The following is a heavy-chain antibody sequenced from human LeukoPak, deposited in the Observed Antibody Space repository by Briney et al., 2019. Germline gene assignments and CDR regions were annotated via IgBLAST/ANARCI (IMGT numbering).Heavy chain of an antibody. CDR2: IYYSGST. D-gene: IGHD2-2*01. CDR3: ARVDIVVVPAAKHQNYYYYYGMDV. Sequence: SETLSLTCTVSGGSISSGDYYWSWIRQPPGKGLEWIGYIYYSGSTYYNPSPKSRVTISVDTSKNQFSLKLSSVTAADTAVYYCARVDIVVVPAAKHQNYYYYYGMDVWGQGTTVTVSS. CDR1: GGSISSGDYY. J-gene: IGHJ6*02. V-gene: IGHV4-30-4*01.